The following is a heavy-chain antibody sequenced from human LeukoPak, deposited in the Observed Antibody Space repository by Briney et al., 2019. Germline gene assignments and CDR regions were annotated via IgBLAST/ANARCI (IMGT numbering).Heavy chain of an antibody. V-gene: IGHV3-11*01. CDR2: ISSSGSTI. CDR1: GFTFSDFY. CDR3: ARVEVGATPDYYYYMDV. J-gene: IGHJ6*03. Sequence: PGGSLRLSCAASGFTFSDFYMSWIRQAPGKGLEWVSYISSSGSTIYYADSVKGRFTSSRDNAKNSLYLQMNSLRAEDTALYYCARVEVGATPDYYYYMDVWGKGTTVTVSS. D-gene: IGHD1-26*01.